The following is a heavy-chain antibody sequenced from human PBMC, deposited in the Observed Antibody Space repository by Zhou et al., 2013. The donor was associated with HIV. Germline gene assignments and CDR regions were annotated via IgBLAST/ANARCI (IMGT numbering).Heavy chain of an antibody. Sequence: QVQLQESGPGLVKPSETLSLTCTVSGGSISSYYWSWIRQPAGKGLEWIGRIHTSGSTNYNPSLKSRVTMSVDTSKNQFSLKLSSVTAADTAVYYCARGDFWSGYPYYYYMDVWGKGTTVTVSS. CDR2: IHTSGST. V-gene: IGHV4-4*07. CDR3: ARGDFWSGYPYYYYMDV. D-gene: IGHD3-3*01. J-gene: IGHJ6*03. CDR1: GGSISSYY.